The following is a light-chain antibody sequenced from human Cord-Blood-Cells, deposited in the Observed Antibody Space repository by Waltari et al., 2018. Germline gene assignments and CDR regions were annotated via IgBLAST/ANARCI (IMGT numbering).Light chain of an antibody. J-gene: IGLJ3*02. CDR1: SSNIGSNT. CDR3: AAWDDSLNGWV. Sequence: QSVLTQPPSASGTPGQRVTISCSGSSSNIGSNTVNWYQQLPGTAPKLRIYSNNQRPAGVPDRFSGSKSGTSASLAISVLQSEDEADYYCAAWDDSLNGWVFGGGTKLTVL. CDR2: SNN. V-gene: IGLV1-44*01.